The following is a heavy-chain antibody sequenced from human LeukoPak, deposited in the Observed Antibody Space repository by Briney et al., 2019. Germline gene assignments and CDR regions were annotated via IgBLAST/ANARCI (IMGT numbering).Heavy chain of an antibody. CDR3: ARVLRYCSGGNCYSGGLGYMDV. V-gene: IGHV3-11*01. D-gene: IGHD2-15*01. Sequence: GGSLRLSCAASGFIVSNNYMSWVRQAPGKGLEWVSSISRSGSTKYYADSVKGRFTISRDNAKNSLFLQMNSLRAEDTAVYYCARVLRYCSGGNCYSGGLGYMDVWGKGTTVTISS. CDR2: ISRSGSTK. CDR1: GFIVSNNY. J-gene: IGHJ6*03.